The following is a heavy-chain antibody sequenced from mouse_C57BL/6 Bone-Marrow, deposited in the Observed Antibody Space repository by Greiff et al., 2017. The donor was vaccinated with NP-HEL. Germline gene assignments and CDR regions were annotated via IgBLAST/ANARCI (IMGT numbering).Heavy chain of an antibody. CDR3: ARGVPYDYDGDY. CDR1: GYTFTSYW. V-gene: IGHV1-64*01. CDR2: IHPNSGST. D-gene: IGHD2-4*01. J-gene: IGHJ2*01. Sequence: QVQLQQPGAELVKPGASVKLSCKASGYTFTSYWMHWVKQRPGQGLEWIGMIHPNSGSTNYNEKFKSKATLTVDKSSSTAYMQLSSLTSEDSAVYYCARGVPYDYDGDYWGQGTTLTVSS.